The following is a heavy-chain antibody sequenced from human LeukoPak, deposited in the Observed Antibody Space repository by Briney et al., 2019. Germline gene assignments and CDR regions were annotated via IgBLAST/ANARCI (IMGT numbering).Heavy chain of an antibody. CDR2: ISWNSGSI. J-gene: IGHJ3*02. CDR1: GFTFDDYA. Sequence: GGPLRLSCAASGFTFDDYAMHWVRQAPGKGLEWVSGISWNSGSIGYADSVKGRFTISRDNAKNSLYLQMNSLRAEDVALYYCAKAIGYNWNYPDAFDIWGQGTMVTVSS. V-gene: IGHV3-9*03. D-gene: IGHD1-7*01. CDR3: AKAIGYNWNYPDAFDI.